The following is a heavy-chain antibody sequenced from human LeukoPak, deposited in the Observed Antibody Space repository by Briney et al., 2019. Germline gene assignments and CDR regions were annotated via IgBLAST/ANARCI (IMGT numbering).Heavy chain of an antibody. CDR2: IGTSTSYI. Sequence: PGGSLRLSCAASGFTFSTYIMNWVRQTPGKGLEWVSSIGTSTSYIYYADSVKGRFTISRDNAKNSLYLEMNSLRAEDTAVYYCARDLSGVTGYTYGRGIDYWGQGTLVTVSS. D-gene: IGHD5-18*01. CDR1: GFTFSTYI. CDR3: ARDLSGVTGYTYGRGIDY. V-gene: IGHV3-21*01. J-gene: IGHJ4*02.